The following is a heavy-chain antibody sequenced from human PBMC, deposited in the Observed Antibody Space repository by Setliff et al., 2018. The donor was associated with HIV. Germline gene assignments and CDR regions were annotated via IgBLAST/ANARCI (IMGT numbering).Heavy chain of an antibody. CDR1: GYTFTNYD. CDR2: MNPNSGNT. Sequence: EASVKVSCKASGYTFTNYDINWVRQATGQGLEWMGWMNPNSGNTGCAQKFQGRVTMTRNTSISTAYMELSSLRSEDTAVYYCARFRKFQLVGALDYWGQGTLVTVSS. CDR3: ARFRKFQLVGALDY. J-gene: IGHJ4*02. D-gene: IGHD1-26*01. V-gene: IGHV1-8*01.